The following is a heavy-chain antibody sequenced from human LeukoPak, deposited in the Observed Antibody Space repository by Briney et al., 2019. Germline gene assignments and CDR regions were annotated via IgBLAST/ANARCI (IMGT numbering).Heavy chain of an antibody. D-gene: IGHD3-22*01. V-gene: IGHV3-21*01. CDR1: GFTFSTYS. Sequence: GGSLRLSCAASGFTFSTYSMNWVRQAPGKGLEWVSSINGASSYIYYADSVKGRFTISRGNAKSSLYLQMSSLRAEDTAVYYCARVAGSGYYHYWGQGTLVTVPS. CDR2: INGASSYI. J-gene: IGHJ4*02. CDR3: ARVAGSGYYHY.